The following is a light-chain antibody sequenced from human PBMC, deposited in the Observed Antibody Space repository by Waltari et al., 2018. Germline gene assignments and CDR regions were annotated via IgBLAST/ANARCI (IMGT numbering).Light chain of an antibody. CDR2: AAS. CDR3: QNHERLPAT. J-gene: IGKJ1*01. V-gene: IGKV3-20*01. CDR1: QSIGRY. Sequence: EVVLTQSPGTLSLSPGDRATLSCRASQSIGRYIVWYQQRPGQAPRLLIYAASTRATGIPDRCSGSGYGTDFSLTIDRLEPEDFAVYFCQNHERLPATFGQGTRVEIK.